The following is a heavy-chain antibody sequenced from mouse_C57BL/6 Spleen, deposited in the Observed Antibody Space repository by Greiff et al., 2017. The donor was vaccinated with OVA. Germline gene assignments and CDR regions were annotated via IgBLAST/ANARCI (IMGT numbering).Heavy chain of an antibody. J-gene: IGHJ2*01. CDR2: IYPGDGDT. CDR1: GYAFSSYW. Sequence: LKESGASVKISCKASGYAFSSYWMNWVKQRPGKGLEWIGQIYPGDGDTNYNGKFKGKATLTADKSSSTAYMQLSSLTSEDSAVYFCARRITTVVAHFDYWGQGTTLTVSS. CDR3: ARRITTVVAHFDY. V-gene: IGHV1-80*01. D-gene: IGHD1-1*01.